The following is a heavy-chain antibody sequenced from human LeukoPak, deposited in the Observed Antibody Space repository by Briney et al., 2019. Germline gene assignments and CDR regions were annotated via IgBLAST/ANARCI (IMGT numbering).Heavy chain of an antibody. J-gene: IGHJ4*02. D-gene: IGHD3-16*01. CDR1: GFTFSSYG. Sequence: GGSLRLSCAASGFTFSSYGMNWVRQAPGEGLEWVAVIWYDGSNKYYADSVKGRFTISRDNSKNTLYLQMNSLRAEDTAMYYCARDSPGGVLDYWGQGTLVTVSS. CDR3: ARDSPGGVLDY. CDR2: IWYDGSNK. V-gene: IGHV3-33*08.